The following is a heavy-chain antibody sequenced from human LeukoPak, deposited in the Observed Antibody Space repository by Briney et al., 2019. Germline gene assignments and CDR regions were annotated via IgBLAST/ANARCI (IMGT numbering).Heavy chain of an antibody. V-gene: IGHV1-2*02. CDR2: INPEKRDT. D-gene: IGHD5-12*01. J-gene: IGHJ4*02. CDR1: GYTFTGYA. CDR3: AKKVRGPSRPLDF. Sequence: ASVKVSCKASGYTFTGYAIHWARQAPGQGLEWMGWINPEKRDTGYAHKFQGRVTMTSDTSISTAYMELSSLRSDDTAVYYCAKKVRGPSRPLDFWGQGTLVTVSS.